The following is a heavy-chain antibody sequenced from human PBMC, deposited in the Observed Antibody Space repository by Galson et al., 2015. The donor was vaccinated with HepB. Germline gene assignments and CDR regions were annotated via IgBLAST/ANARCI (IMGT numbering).Heavy chain of an antibody. CDR2: IKQDGSEK. J-gene: IGHJ4*02. Sequence: SLRLSCAASGFTFSSYWMSWVRQAPGKGLEWVANIKQDGSEKYYVDSVKGRFTISRDNAKNSLYLQMNSLRAEDTAVYYCARETLMERIVVVPAAMDYWGQGTLVTVSS. D-gene: IGHD2-2*01. V-gene: IGHV3-7*01. CDR1: GFTFSSYW. CDR3: ARETLMERIVVVPAAMDY.